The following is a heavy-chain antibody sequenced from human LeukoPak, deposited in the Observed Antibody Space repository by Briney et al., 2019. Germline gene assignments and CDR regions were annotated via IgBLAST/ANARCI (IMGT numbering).Heavy chain of an antibody. CDR2: IYYSGST. Sequence: SETLSLTCTVSGGSISSYYWSWIRQPPGKGLEWIGYIYYSGSTNYNPSLKSRVTISVDTSKNQFSLKLSSVTAADTAVYYCARGYWFYFDYWGQGTLVTVSS. D-gene: IGHD2-8*02. J-gene: IGHJ4*02. V-gene: IGHV4-59*08. CDR1: GGSISSYY. CDR3: ARGYWFYFDY.